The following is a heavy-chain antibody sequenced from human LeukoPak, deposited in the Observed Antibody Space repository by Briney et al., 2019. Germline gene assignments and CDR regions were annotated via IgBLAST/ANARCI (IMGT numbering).Heavy chain of an antibody. D-gene: IGHD3-10*02. J-gene: IGHJ4*02. V-gene: IGHV3-74*01. CDR2: TNNDGSST. CDR3: TRSVFPYYFDC. CDR1: GFTFSNYW. Sequence: QPGGSLRLSCVASGFTFSNYWIHWVRQAPGKGLAWVSRTNNDGSSTTYADFVKGRFTSSRDNAKNTLYLQMDSLRAEDTAVYYCTRSVFPYYFDCWGQGTLVTVSS.